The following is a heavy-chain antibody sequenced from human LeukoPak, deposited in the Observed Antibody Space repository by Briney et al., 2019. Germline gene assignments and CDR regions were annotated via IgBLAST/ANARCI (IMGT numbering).Heavy chain of an antibody. CDR1: GGSIISYY. CDR3: ARSPYSSSGYPPPWE. Sequence: SETLSLTCTVSGGSIISYYWSWRRQPPGKGLEWIGYIYYSGSTNYNPSLKSRVTISLDTSKNQFSLKLSSVTAADTAVYYCARSPYSSSGYPPPWEWGQGTLVTVSS. D-gene: IGHD6-13*01. V-gene: IGHV4-59*01. J-gene: IGHJ4*02. CDR2: IYYSGST.